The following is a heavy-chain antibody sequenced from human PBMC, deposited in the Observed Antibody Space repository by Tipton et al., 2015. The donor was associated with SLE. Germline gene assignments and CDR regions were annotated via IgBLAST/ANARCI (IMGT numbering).Heavy chain of an antibody. J-gene: IGHJ2*01. V-gene: IGHV3-30*04. Sequence: RSLRLSCAASGFTFSSYAMHWVRQAPGKGLEWVAVISYDGSNKYYADSVKGRFTISRDNSKNTLYLQMNSLRAEDTAVYYCARVGEPNHYDFWSGYHYWYFDLWGRGTLVTVSS. CDR1: GFTFSSYA. CDR2: ISYDGSNK. D-gene: IGHD3-3*01. CDR3: ARVGEPNHYDFWSGYHYWYFDL.